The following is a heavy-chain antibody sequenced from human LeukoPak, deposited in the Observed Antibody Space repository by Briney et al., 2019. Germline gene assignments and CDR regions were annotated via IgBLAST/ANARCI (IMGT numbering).Heavy chain of an antibody. V-gene: IGHV3-30*18. J-gene: IGHJ4*02. CDR2: ISYDGSNK. D-gene: IGHD3-22*01. CDR3: AKDGGYYDSSGYPDY. Sequence: GGSLRLSCAASGFTFSSYGMHWVRQAPGKGLEWVAVISYDGSNKYYADSVKGRFTISRDNSKNTLYLQMNSLRAEDMAVYYCAKDGGYYDSSGYPDYWGQGTLVAVSS. CDR1: GFTFSSYG.